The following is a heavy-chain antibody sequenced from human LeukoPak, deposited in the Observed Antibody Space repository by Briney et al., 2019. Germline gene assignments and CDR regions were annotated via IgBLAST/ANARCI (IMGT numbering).Heavy chain of an antibody. Sequence: GGSLRLSCAASGFTFSSYSMNWVRQAPGKGLEWVSYISSSSTIYYADSVKGRFTISRDNAKNSLYLQMNSLRAEDTAVYYCAREFEGATTVDYWGQGTLVTVSS. J-gene: IGHJ4*02. CDR3: AREFEGATTVDY. V-gene: IGHV3-48*01. CDR1: GFTFSSYS. D-gene: IGHD1-26*01. CDR2: ISSSSTI.